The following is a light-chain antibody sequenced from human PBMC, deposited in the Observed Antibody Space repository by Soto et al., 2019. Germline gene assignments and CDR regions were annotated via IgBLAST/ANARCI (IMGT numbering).Light chain of an antibody. CDR2: EVT. V-gene: IGLV2-14*01. Sequence: QSVLTQPASVSGSPGQSIAISCTGSSSDVGIYNYVSWYQQHPGKVPKLIIYEVTNRPSGVSNRFSGSKSGNTASLTISGLQAEDEADYYCSSYTTSSTRVFGTGTQGHRP. J-gene: IGLJ1*01. CDR1: SSDVGIYNY. CDR3: SSYTTSSTRV.